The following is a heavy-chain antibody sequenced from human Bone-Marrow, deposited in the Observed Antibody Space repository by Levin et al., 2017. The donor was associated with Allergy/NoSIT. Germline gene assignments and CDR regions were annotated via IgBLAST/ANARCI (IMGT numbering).Heavy chain of an antibody. D-gene: IGHD3-16*01. J-gene: IGHJ3*02. CDR1: GFTFDIYA. Sequence: GGSLRLSCAASGFTFDIYAMHWVRQAPGKGLEWVAVISHDGSNKDYGDLVRGRSIIARDNSKNTSHLQMNSLTAEDTAVYYCAKVLFYYDGSDYSDVFDILGQGTMVTVSS. CDR3: AKVLFYYDGSDYSDVFDI. CDR2: ISHDGSNK. V-gene: IGHV3-30*18.